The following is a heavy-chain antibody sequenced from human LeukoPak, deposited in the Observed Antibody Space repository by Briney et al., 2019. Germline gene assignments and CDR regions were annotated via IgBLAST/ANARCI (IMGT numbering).Heavy chain of an antibody. V-gene: IGHV3-30*18. J-gene: IGHJ1*01. Sequence: GRSLRLSCAASGSTFSSYGMHWVRQAPGKGLEWVAVISYDGSNKYYADSVKGRFTISRDNSKNTLYLQMNSLRAEDTAVYYCAKDPTRYDSSGYQYFQHWGQGTLVTVSS. CDR3: AKDPTRYDSSGYQYFQH. D-gene: IGHD3-22*01. CDR1: GSTFSSYG. CDR2: ISYDGSNK.